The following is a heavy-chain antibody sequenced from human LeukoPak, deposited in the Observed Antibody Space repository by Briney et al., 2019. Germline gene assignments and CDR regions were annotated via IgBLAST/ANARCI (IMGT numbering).Heavy chain of an antibody. J-gene: IGHJ4*02. V-gene: IGHV2-5*01. CDR3: GHRRSGDQVDY. D-gene: IGHD2-21*02. CDR1: GFSLTTTGVG. CDR2: IYWNDDK. Sequence: SGPTLVNPTQALTLTRTFSGFSLTTTGVGVGWIRQPPGKALEWLALIYWNDDKRYSPSLKSRLTITKDTSKNQVVLTMTNMDPLDTATYYCGHRRSGDQVDYWGQGTLVTVSS.